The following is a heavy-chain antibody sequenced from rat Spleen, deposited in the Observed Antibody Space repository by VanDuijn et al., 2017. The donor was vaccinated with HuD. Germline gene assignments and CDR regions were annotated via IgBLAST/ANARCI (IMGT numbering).Heavy chain of an antibody. D-gene: IGHD1-11*01. CDR3: ARRHYGGYSEYVMDA. CDR1: GFTFSNYG. J-gene: IGHJ4*01. Sequence: EVQLVESGGGLVQPGRSLKLSCTASGFTFSNYGMAWVCQAPTKGLEWVATISYDGSSTYYRDSVKGRFTIPRDIAKSTLYLQMDSLGSEDTATYYCARRHYGGYSEYVMDAWGQGASVTVSS. CDR2: ISYDGSST. V-gene: IGHV5-29*01.